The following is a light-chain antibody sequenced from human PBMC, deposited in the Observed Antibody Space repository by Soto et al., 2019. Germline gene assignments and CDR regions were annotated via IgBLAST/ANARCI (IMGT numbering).Light chain of an antibody. CDR2: DAS. J-gene: IGKJ1*01. Sequence: IVMTQSPFSLSVSPGERVTLSCRASQPISNNLAWYQQKPGQAPRLLIFDASTRATGIPARFSGSGSGTEFTLTISSLQSEDFATYYCQQANGGPPTFGQGT. CDR1: QPISNN. CDR3: QQANGGPPT. V-gene: IGKV3-15*01.